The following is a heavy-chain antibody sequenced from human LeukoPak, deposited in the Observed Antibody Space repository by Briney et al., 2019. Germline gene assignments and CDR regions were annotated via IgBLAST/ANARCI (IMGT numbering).Heavy chain of an antibody. CDR3: ARDRCGGNFIVFDY. V-gene: IGHV3-48*04. CDR1: GFTFSSYS. Sequence: GGSLRLSCAASGFTFSSYSMNWVRQAPGKGLEWVLYISSSSSTIYYADSVKGRFTISRGNAKNSLYLQRNSRRAEETAVYYCARDRCGGNFIVFDYWGQGTLVTVSS. J-gene: IGHJ4*02. D-gene: IGHD4-23*01. CDR2: ISSSSSTI.